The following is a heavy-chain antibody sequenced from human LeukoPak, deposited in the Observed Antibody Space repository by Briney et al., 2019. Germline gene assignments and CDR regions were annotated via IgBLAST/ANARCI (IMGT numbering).Heavy chain of an antibody. D-gene: IGHD2-15*01. J-gene: IGHJ6*02. Sequence: GGSLRLSCAASGFTFSRSWMSWVRQAPGKGLEWVANIKQDGNEKYYVDSVKGRFTISRDNGKNSLYLQMNSLRVEDTAVYYCARASDPRTPFYGMDVWGQGTTVTVSS. V-gene: IGHV3-7*03. CDR2: IKQDGNEK. CDR1: GFTFSRSW. CDR3: ARASDPRTPFYGMDV.